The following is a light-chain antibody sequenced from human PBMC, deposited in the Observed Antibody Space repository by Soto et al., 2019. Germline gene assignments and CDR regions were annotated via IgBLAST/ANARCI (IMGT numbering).Light chain of an antibody. CDR2: DAS. J-gene: IGKJ5*01. Sequence: EIVLTQSPATLSLSPGERATLSCRASQSFNSYLGWYQQKPGQAPRLLIYDASNRAAGIPARFSGSGSGTDFTLTISSLQPHDFAVPYYQLRRTRPITFGQGTRLEIK. V-gene: IGKV3-11*01. CDR1: QSFNSY. CDR3: QLRRTRPIT.